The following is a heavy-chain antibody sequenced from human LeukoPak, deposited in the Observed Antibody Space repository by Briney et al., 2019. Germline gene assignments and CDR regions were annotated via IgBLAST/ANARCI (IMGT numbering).Heavy chain of an antibody. V-gene: IGHV3-30*02. CDR1: GFTFSSYG. CDR3: AGSSLGETEFEH. D-gene: IGHD3-16*01. CDR2: IRYDGSNK. J-gene: IGHJ4*02. Sequence: HPGGSLRLSCAASGFTFSSYGMHWVRQAPGKGLEWVAFIRYDGSNKYYADSVKGRFALSRDNSKNTLYLHMNSLRVEDTAVYYCAGSSLGETEFEHWGQGTLVTVSS.